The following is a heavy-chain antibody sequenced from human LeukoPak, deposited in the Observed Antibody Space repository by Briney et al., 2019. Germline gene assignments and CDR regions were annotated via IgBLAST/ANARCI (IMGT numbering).Heavy chain of an antibody. J-gene: IGHJ6*03. CDR1: GGSFSGYY. Sequence: SETLSLTCAVYGGSFSGYYWSWIRQPPGKGLEWIGEINHSGSTNYNPSLKSRVTISVDTSKNQFSLKLSSVTAADTAVYYCARLSRDYYYYYYMDVWGKGTTATVSS. CDR3: ARLSRDYYYYYYMDV. V-gene: IGHV4-34*01. CDR2: INHSGST.